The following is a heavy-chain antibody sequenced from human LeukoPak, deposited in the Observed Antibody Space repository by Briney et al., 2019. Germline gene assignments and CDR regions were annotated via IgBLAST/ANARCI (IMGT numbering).Heavy chain of an antibody. CDR1: GDSISNDDYY. CDR2: IYYSGST. Sequence: SQTLSLTCSVSGDSISNDDYYWSWIRQPPGKGLEWIGYIYYSGSTNYNPSLKSRVTISVDTSKNQFSLKLSSVAAADTAVYYCARDKGGIWSGYYTADYWGQGTLVTVSS. J-gene: IGHJ4*02. D-gene: IGHD3-3*01. CDR3: ARDKGGIWSGYYTADY. V-gene: IGHV4-61*08.